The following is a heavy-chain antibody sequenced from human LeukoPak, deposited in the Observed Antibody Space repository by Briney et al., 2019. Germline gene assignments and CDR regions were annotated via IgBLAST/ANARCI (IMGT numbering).Heavy chain of an antibody. CDR1: GFIFRSYG. CDR2: IRNDGSGQ. D-gene: IGHD3-10*01. V-gene: IGHV3-30*02. Sequence: GGSLRLSCAASGFIFRSYGMHWVRQAPGKGLEWVAFIRNDGSGQYYADSVTGRFTISRDNSKNALYLQMNSLRPEETAVYYCVKGVGGSANYYYLDVWGKGTTVTVSS. J-gene: IGHJ6*03. CDR3: VKGVGGSANYYYLDV.